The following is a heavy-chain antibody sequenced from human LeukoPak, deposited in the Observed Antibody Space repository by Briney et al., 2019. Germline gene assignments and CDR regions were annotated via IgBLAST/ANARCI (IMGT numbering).Heavy chain of an antibody. J-gene: IGHJ4*02. Sequence: GGSLRLSCAASRFTFSSYGMHWVRQAPGKGLEWVAYIQYDGSNEQYADSVKGRFSISRDSSKNILYLQMNSLRAEDTAVYYCARDLSGVTGYTYGRGIDYWGQGTLVTVSS. CDR1: RFTFSSYG. V-gene: IGHV3-30*02. CDR3: ARDLSGVTGYTYGRGIDY. D-gene: IGHD5-18*01. CDR2: IQYDGSNE.